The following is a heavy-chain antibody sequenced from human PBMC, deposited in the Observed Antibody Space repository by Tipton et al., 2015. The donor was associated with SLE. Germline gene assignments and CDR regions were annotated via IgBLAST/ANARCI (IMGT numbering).Heavy chain of an antibody. V-gene: IGHV4-59*08. J-gene: IGHJ5*02. Sequence: TLSLTCTVSGGSISSYYWSWIRQPPGKGLEWIGYIYYSGSTNYNPSLKNRVTISVDTSKNQFSLKLSSVTAADTAVYYCARGHRIVGANRWFDPWGQGTLVTVSS. CDR3: ARGHRIVGANRWFDP. CDR2: IYYSGST. D-gene: IGHD1-26*01. CDR1: GGSISSYY.